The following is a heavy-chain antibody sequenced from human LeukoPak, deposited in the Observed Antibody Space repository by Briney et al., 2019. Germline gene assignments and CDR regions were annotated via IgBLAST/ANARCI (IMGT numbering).Heavy chain of an antibody. J-gene: IGHJ1*01. CDR2: IWYDGSNK. Sequence: GGSLRLTCAASGFTFSSYGMHWVRQAPGKGLEWVAVIWYDGSNKYYADSVKGRFTISRDNSKSTLYLQMNSLRAEDTAVYYCARGRGSRSGSYYLVPEYFQHWGQGTLVTVSS. CDR3: ARGRGSRSGSYYLVPEYFQH. CDR1: GFTFSSYG. D-gene: IGHD3-10*01. V-gene: IGHV3-33*01.